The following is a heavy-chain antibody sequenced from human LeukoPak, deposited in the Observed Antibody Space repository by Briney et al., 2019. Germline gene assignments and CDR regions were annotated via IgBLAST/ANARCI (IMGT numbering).Heavy chain of an antibody. D-gene: IGHD3-3*01. CDR2: INAGNGNT. J-gene: IGHJ6*03. CDR1: VYTFTIYT. Sequence: GASVKVSCKASVYTFTIYTMHWVRQAPGQRLEWMRWINAGNGNTKYSQEFQGRVTITRDTSASTAYMELSSLRSEDMAVYYCARGQITIFGVVSYYYMDVWGKGTTVTVSS. V-gene: IGHV1-3*03. CDR3: ARGQITIFGVVSYYYMDV.